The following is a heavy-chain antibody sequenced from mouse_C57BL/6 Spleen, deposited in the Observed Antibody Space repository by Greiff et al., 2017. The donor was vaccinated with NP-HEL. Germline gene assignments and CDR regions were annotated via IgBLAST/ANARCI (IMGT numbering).Heavy chain of an antibody. CDR3: ATKSSLWLLRYFDV. CDR1: GYTFTDYY. V-gene: IGHV1-26*01. D-gene: IGHD2-2*01. CDR2: INPNNGGT. J-gene: IGHJ1*03. Sequence: EVQLQQSGPELVKPGASVKISCKASGYTFTDYYMNWVKQSHGKSLEWIGDINPNNGGTSYNQKFKGKATLTVDKSSSTAYMELRSLTSEDSAVYYCATKSSLWLLRYFDVWGTGTTVTVSS.